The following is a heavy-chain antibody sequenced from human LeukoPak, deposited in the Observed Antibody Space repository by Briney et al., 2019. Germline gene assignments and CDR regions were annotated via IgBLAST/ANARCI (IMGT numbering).Heavy chain of an antibody. J-gene: IGHJ4*02. Sequence: AGGSLRLSCAASGFTFSSYSMNWVRQAPGKGLEWVSSISSSSSYIYYADSVKGRFTISRDNAKKSLYLQMNSLRTEDTALYYCAKDLPAAATGLHYWGQGTLVTVSS. CDR3: AKDLPAAATGLHY. CDR1: GFTFSSYS. V-gene: IGHV3-21*04. D-gene: IGHD6-13*01. CDR2: ISSSSSYI.